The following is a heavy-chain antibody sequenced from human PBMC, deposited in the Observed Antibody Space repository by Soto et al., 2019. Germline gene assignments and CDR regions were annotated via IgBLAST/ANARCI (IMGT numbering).Heavy chain of an antibody. D-gene: IGHD6-6*01. CDR2: IYYSGST. V-gene: IGHV4-39*01. J-gene: IGHJ4*02. CDR1: GGSISSSSYY. CDR3: ASRDSSSPVNFDY. Sequence: QLQLQESGPGLVKPSETLSLTCTVSGGSISSSSYYWGWIRQPPGKGLEWIGSIYYSGSTYYNPSLKSRVTISVDTSKNQFSLKLSSVTAADTAVYYCASRDSSSPVNFDYWGQGTLVTVSS.